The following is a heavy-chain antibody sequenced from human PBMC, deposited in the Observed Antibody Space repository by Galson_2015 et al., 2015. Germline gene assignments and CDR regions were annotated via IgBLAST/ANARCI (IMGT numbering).Heavy chain of an antibody. Sequence: SLRLSCAASGFTFSSYTISWVRQAPGKGLEWVSYISSSGATIYYADSVKGRFTISRDNAKNSPYLQMNSLRDEDTAVYYCARDPWRGSYKVFYFDYWGQETLVTVSS. CDR1: GFTFSSYT. CDR3: ARDPWRGSYKVFYFDY. V-gene: IGHV3-48*02. J-gene: IGHJ4*02. D-gene: IGHD1-26*01. CDR2: ISSSGATI.